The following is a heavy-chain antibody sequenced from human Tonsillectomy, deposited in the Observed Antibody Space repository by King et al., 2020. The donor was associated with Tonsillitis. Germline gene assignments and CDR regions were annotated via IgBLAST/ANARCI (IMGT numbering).Heavy chain of an antibody. CDR3: ARVCARGGGRCYRDALDI. CDR2: ISYEGTNK. Sequence: VQLVESGGGVVQPGRSLRLSCAASGFTVSGSAMHWVRQAPGKGLEWVTVISYEGTNKYYAESVKGRFAISRDNSKNTLFLQMNSLRTDDTAIYFCARVCARGGGRCYRDALDIWGQGTVVTVSS. D-gene: IGHD2-15*01. V-gene: IGHV3-30*09. J-gene: IGHJ3*02. CDR1: GFTVSGSA.